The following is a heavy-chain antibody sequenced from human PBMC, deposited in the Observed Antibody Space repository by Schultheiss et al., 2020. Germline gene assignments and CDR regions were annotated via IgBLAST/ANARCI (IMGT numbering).Heavy chain of an antibody. CDR2: ISSSSSYI. V-gene: IGHV3-21*01. D-gene: IGHD4-17*01. Sequence: GGSLRLSCAASGFIFSDYSMNWVRQAPGKGLEWVSSISSSSSYIYYADSMKGRFTISRDNAKNSLYLQMNTLRAEDTAVYYCVRGSYDYGDYEPGYWGQGTLVTVSS. J-gene: IGHJ4*02. CDR3: VRGSYDYGDYEPGY. CDR1: GFIFSDYS.